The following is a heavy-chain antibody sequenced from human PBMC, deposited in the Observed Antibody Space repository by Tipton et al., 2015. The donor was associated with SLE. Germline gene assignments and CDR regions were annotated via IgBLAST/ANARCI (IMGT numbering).Heavy chain of an antibody. CDR3: ASVLTLVTSLLTFDY. Sequence: QSGAEVKKPGASVKVSCKASGYTFTSYAISWVRQAPGQGLEWMGWISAYNGNTNYAQKLQGRVTMTTDTSTSTAYMELRSLRSDDTAVYYCASVLTLVTSLLTFDYWGQGTLVTVSS. J-gene: IGHJ4*02. CDR2: ISAYNGNT. D-gene: IGHD4/OR15-4a*01. CDR1: GYTFTSYA. V-gene: IGHV1-18*01.